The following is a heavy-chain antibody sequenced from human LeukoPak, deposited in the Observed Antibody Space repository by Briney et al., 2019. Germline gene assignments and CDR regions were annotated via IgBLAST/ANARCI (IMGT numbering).Heavy chain of an antibody. D-gene: IGHD3-3*02. V-gene: IGHV3-15*01. CDR1: GLTFTDTW. Sequence: GGSLRLSCEASGLTFTDTWVTWVRGAPGQGLEWVGVNFQNAETMQTEYSPAVKGTLTNSRDNSRNTLYLQMNSLTTDDTAIYYCGAYIFGYGVDCWGQGTPVTVSS. J-gene: IGHJ4*02. CDR3: GAYIFGYGVDC. CDR2: NFQNAETMQT.